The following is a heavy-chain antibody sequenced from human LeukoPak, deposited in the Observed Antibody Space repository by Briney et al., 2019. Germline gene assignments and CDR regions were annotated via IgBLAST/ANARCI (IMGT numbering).Heavy chain of an antibody. CDR3: AKVKGEVIGAFDI. V-gene: IGHV3-30*18. D-gene: IGHD3-16*01. J-gene: IGHJ3*02. CDR1: GFPFSSYW. Sequence: GGSLRLSCAASGFPFSSYWMHWVRQAPGKGLEWVAVISYDGNNRYYADSVKGRFTISRYNSKNTLYLQMNSLRAEDTAVYYCAKVKGEVIGAFDIWGQGTMVTVSS. CDR2: ISYDGNNR.